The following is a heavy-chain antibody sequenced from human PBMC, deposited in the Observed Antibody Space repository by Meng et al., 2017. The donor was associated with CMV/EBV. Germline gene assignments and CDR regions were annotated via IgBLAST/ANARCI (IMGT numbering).Heavy chain of an antibody. J-gene: IGHJ6*02. Sequence: GGSLRPSCAASGFTFSSYAMSWVRQAPGKGLEWVSAISGRGGSTYNADPVKGRFTISRDNSKNTLYLQMNSLRAEDTAVYYCASSSSYRRYYGMDDWGQGTTVTVSS. D-gene: IGHD6-6*01. CDR2: ISGRGGST. V-gene: IGHV3-23*01. CDR3: ASSSSYRRYYGMDD. CDR1: GFTFSSYA.